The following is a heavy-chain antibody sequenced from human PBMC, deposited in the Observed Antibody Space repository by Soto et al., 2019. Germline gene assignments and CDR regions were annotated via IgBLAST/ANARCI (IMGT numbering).Heavy chain of an antibody. V-gene: IGHV3-11*01. Sequence: QVPLVESGGGLVKPGGSLRLSCAASGITFSDCYMNWIRQAPGKGLEWVSYMSSSGNNINYAGSVRGRFTVSRDTANNSLYLHMNSLRAEDPAIYYCARVRFGQWGYAMDVWGQGTTVTVSS. D-gene: IGHD3-10*01. J-gene: IGHJ6*02. CDR2: MSSSGNNI. CDR3: ARVRFGQWGYAMDV. CDR1: GITFSDCY.